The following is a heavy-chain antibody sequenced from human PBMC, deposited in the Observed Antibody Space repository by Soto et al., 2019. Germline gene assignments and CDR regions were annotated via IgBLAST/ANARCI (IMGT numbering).Heavy chain of an antibody. D-gene: IGHD2-21*01. V-gene: IGHV3-7*01. Sequence: EVQLVESGGGLVQPVESLRLSCAASGLTFNTYWMTWVRQPPGKGLEWVANINPDGSVKYSVDTLKGRFTISRDNAKNSLYLQMTSLRAEDTSVYYCASARDYFFDYWGQGTLVNVSS. CDR3: ASARDYFFDY. CDR1: GLTFNTYW. CDR2: INPDGSVK. J-gene: IGHJ4*02.